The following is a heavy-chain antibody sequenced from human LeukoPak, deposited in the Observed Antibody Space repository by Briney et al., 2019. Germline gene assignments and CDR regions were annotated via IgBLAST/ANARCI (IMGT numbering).Heavy chain of an antibody. CDR2: ISSSSSII. V-gene: IGHV3-48*04. CDR1: GFIFSSYG. J-gene: IGHJ5*02. CDR3: ARDSSGYFHWFDP. Sequence: PGGSLRLSCAASGFIFSSYGMNWVRQAPGKGLEWVSYISSSSSIIYYADSVKGRFTISRDNAKNSLYLQMDSLRAEDTAVYYCARDSSGYFHWFDPWGQGTLVTVSS. D-gene: IGHD3-22*01.